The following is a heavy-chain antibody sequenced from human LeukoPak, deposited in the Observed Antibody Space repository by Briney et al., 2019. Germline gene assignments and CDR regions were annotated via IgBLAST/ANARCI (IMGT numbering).Heavy chain of an antibody. V-gene: IGHV1-2*02. J-gene: IGHJ6*03. CDR1: GYTFTGYY. D-gene: IGHD1-26*01. CDR3: AREGGLSGSYGYSYYYMDV. Sequence: ASVKVSCKASGYTFTGYYMHWVRQAPGQGLEWMGWINPNSGGTNYAQKFQGRVTMTRDTSISTAYMELSRLRSDDTAVYYCAREGGLSGSYGYSYYYMDVWGKGTTVTVSS. CDR2: INPNSGGT.